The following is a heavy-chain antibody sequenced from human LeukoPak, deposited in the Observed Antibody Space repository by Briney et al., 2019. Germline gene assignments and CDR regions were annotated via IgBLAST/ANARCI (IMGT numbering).Heavy chain of an antibody. D-gene: IGHD3-3*01. CDR3: AREMDYDFWSGYYVDWFDP. J-gene: IGHJ5*02. V-gene: IGHV4-61*02. CDR2: IYTSGST. Sequence: PSQTLPLTCTVSGGSISSGSYYWSWIRQPAGKGLEWIGRIYTSGSTNYNPSLKSRVTISVDTSKNQFSLKLSSVTAADTAVYYCAREMDYDFWSGYYVDWFDPWGQGTLVTVSS. CDR1: GGSISSGSYY.